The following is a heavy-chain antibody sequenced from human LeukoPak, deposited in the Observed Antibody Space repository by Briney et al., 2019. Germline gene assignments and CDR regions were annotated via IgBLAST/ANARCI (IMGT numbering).Heavy chain of an antibody. CDR1: GFTFSSYS. Sequence: GGSLTLSCAASGFTFSSYSVNWVRQAPGQGLEWVSYIGGSSRSISYADSVKGRFTISRDNAKNSLYLQMNSLRGEDTAVYYCARDLDWAFDIWGQGTVVTVSS. CDR2: IGGSSRSI. D-gene: IGHD3-9*01. V-gene: IGHV3-48*04. J-gene: IGHJ3*02. CDR3: ARDLDWAFDI.